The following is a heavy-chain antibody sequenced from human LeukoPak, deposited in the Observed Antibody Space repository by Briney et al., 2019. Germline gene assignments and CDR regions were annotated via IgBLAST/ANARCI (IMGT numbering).Heavy chain of an antibody. CDR1: GFSFDDFG. D-gene: IGHD1-1*01. Sequence: PGGSLRLSCAASGFSFDDFGMSWVRQVPGKGLEWVSGINCNGGSTGYADSVKGRFTIYRDNSKSTLYLQMNSLRPEDTAVYYCAKGGSNNWSFDNWGQGTLVTVSS. J-gene: IGHJ4*02. V-gene: IGHV3-20*04. CDR2: INCNGGST. CDR3: AKGGSNNWSFDN.